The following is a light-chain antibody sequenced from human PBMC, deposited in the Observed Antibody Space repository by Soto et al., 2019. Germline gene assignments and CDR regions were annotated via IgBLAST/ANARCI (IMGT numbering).Light chain of an antibody. J-gene: IGKJ1*01. V-gene: IGKV3-15*01. Sequence: EVVMTQSPATLSVSPVERATLSCMASQSVSTNFAWYLQKPGQAPRLLIYGASTRATAVPARFTASGSGTEFTLSISSLQSDDFGVYYCQQYDTWPRTFGQGTKVDIK. CDR3: QQYDTWPRT. CDR2: GAS. CDR1: QSVSTN.